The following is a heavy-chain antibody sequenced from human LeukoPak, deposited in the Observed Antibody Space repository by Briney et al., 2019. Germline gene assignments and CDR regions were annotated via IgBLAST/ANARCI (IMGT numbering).Heavy chain of an antibody. CDR3: AKEVAIPVAVDAFER. J-gene: IGHJ3*02. V-gene: IGHV3-23*01. CDR1: GLTVSTNY. CDR2: ISARGGTT. Sequence: GGSLRLSCAASGLTVSTNYMNWVRQAPGRGLGWVSAISARGGTTYYADSVKGRFTISRDNSKNTLYLQMNSLGAEDTAVYYCAKEVAIPVAVDAFERWGQGTLVTVSS. D-gene: IGHD6-19*01.